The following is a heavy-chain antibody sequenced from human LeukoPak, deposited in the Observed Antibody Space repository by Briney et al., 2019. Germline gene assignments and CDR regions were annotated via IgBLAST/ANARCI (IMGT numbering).Heavy chain of an antibody. V-gene: IGHV3-7*01. J-gene: IGHJ4*02. CDR2: IKEDGSEK. Sequence: GGSLRLSCTASGFTLSSYWMSWVRQAPGKGLEWVANIKEDGSEKYYVDSVKGRFTISRDNPKNSLSLQMNSQRVEDTAVFYCAKERWGSSGHFDLWGQGTLVTVSS. CDR1: GFTLSSYW. D-gene: IGHD6-19*01. CDR3: AKERWGSSGHFDL.